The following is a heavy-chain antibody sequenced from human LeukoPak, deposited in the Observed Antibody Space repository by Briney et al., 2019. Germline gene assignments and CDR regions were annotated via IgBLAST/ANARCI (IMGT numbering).Heavy chain of an antibody. CDR3: ARDLGNYDFWSGYRIPGYYYYYMDV. Sequence: ASVKVSCKASGYTFTSYGISWVRHAPGQGLEWMGWISACNGNTNYAQKLQGRVTMTTDTSTSTAYMELRSLRSDDTAVYYCARDLGNYDFWSGYRIPGYYYYYMDVWGKGTTVTVSS. D-gene: IGHD3-3*01. J-gene: IGHJ6*03. CDR1: GYTFTSYG. CDR2: ISACNGNT. V-gene: IGHV1-18*01.